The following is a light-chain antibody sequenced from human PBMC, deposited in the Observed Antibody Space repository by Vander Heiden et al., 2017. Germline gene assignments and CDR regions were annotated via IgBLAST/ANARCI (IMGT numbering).Light chain of an antibody. Sequence: SDRTKSPHVSVSPGQTASITCSGDKLGDKYACWYQQKPGQSPVLVIYQESKRPSGIPERFSGSNSGNTATLTISGTQAMDEADYYCQAWDSSFVVFGGGTKLTVL. CDR1: KLGDKY. J-gene: IGLJ2*01. V-gene: IGLV3-1*01. CDR2: QES. CDR3: QAWDSSFVV.